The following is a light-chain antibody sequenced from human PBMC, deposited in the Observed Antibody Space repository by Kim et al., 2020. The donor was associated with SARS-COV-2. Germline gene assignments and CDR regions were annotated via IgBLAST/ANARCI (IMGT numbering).Light chain of an antibody. Sequence: DIQMTQSPSSLSASVGDRVTITCRASQSISSYLNWYQQKPGKAPKLLIYAASSLQSWVPSRFSGSGSGTDFTLTISSLQPEDFATYYCQQSYSKSITFGQGTRLEIK. CDR1: QSISSY. V-gene: IGKV1-39*01. CDR2: AAS. CDR3: QQSYSKSIT. J-gene: IGKJ5*01.